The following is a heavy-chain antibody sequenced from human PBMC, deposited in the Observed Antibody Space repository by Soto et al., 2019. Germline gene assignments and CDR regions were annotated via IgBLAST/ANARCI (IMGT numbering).Heavy chain of an antibody. V-gene: IGHV1-18*01. Sequence: QVQLVQSGAEVKKPGASVKVSCKASGYTFTSYGISWVRQAPGQGLEWMAWISTYNGDTNYAQKFQGRVTMTTDTYTNTAYMEMRSLISDDTAVYYCARDRWGLDYWGQGTLVTVSS. CDR2: ISTYNGDT. CDR1: GYTFTSYG. D-gene: IGHD3-16*01. CDR3: ARDRWGLDY. J-gene: IGHJ4*02.